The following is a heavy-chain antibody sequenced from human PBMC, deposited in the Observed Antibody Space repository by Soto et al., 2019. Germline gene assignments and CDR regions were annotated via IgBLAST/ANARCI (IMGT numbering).Heavy chain of an antibody. D-gene: IGHD3-10*01. CDR1: GYTFTSYA. CDR2: INAGNGNT. J-gene: IGHJ4*02. CDR3: ARVGLLWFGELFAFDD. V-gene: IGHV1-3*01. Sequence: ASVKVSCKASGYTFTSYAMHWVRQAPGQRLEWMGWINAGNGNTKYSQKFQGRVTITRDTSASTAYMELSSLRSEDTAVYYCARVGLLWFGELFAFDDWGEGTLVIV.